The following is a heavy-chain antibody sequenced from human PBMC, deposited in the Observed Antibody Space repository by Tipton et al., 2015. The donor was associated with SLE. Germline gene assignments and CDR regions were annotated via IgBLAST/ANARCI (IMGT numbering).Heavy chain of an antibody. Sequence: TLSLTCTVSGISISSAGYSWSWIRQSPGKGLEWIGYMYNTGSTSYNPSLRSRVTISVDRSKNQFSLKMSSVNAADTAVYYCARYANWGQLHYFVYWGQGTLVTVSS. CDR1: GISISSAGYS. CDR3: ARYANWGQLHYFVY. CDR2: MYNTGST. J-gene: IGHJ4*02. D-gene: IGHD7-27*01. V-gene: IGHV4-30-2*06.